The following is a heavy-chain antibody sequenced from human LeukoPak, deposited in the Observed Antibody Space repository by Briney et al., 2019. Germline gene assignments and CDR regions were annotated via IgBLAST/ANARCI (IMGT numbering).Heavy chain of an antibody. CDR1: GYTFTSYG. CDR3: ARDMVRGSHDAFDI. V-gene: IGHV1-18*01. Sequence: ASVKVSCKASGYTFTSYGISWVRQAPGQGLEWMGWISAYNGSTNYAQKLQGRVTMTTGTSTSTAYMELRSLGSDDTAVYYCARDMVRGSHDAFDIWGQGTMVTVSS. D-gene: IGHD3-10*01. CDR2: ISAYNGST. J-gene: IGHJ3*02.